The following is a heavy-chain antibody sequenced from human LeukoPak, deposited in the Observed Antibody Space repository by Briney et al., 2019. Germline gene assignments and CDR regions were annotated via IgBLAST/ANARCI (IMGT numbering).Heavy chain of an antibody. D-gene: IGHD3-22*01. CDR2: IHRGGNT. CDR3: AREPEKYYYDSSGYLDY. Sequence: PGGSLRLSCAASGFTVSGNYMSWVRQAPGKGLEWLSVIHRGGNTYYADSVKGRFTISRDSSKNTVFLQMDSLRAEDTAVYYCAREPEKYYYDSSGYLDYWGQGTLVTVSS. J-gene: IGHJ4*02. V-gene: IGHV3-66*01. CDR1: GFTVSGNY.